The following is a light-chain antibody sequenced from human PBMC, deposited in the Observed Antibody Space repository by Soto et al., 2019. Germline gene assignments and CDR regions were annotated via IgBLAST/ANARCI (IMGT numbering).Light chain of an antibody. CDR3: QQYQTYSQ. J-gene: IGKJ1*01. Sequence: DTQMTQSPSTLSASVGDRVTITCRASQSINTWLAWYQLKPGRAPKLLIYKASTLESGVPSRFSGSGSGTEFTLTISSLQPDDFATYYCQQYQTYSQFGQGTKVEIK. V-gene: IGKV1-5*03. CDR2: KAS. CDR1: QSINTW.